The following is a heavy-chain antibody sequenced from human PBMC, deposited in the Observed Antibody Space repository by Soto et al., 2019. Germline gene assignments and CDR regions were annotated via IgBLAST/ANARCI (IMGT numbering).Heavy chain of an antibody. Sequence: LRLSCVASGFTFSDFGMHWVRQGPGKGLEWLAVISEDAETDFHADSVKGRFTVSRDNFKETLYLQMNSLTTDDSGVYFCAKAPFRRPYYFYGMDVWGQGTTVTVSS. CDR1: GFTFSDFG. CDR3: AKAPFRRPYYFYGMDV. D-gene: IGHD3-10*01. CDR2: ISEDAETD. V-gene: IGHV3-30*18. J-gene: IGHJ6*02.